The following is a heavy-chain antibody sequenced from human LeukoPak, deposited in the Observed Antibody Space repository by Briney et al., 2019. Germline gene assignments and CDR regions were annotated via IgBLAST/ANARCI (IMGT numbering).Heavy chain of an antibody. J-gene: IGHJ4*02. CDR2: IKEDGSEK. D-gene: IGHD4-23*01. CDR1: GFTFSNYW. Sequence: PGGSLRLSCAVSGFTFSNYWMSWLRHLPGKGLEWVANIKEDGSEKNYVDSVKGRFTISRDNAKNSLYLQMNSLRDEETPVYYCSRDEGAVVTTYRCGYWGQGTLVAVSS. V-gene: IGHV3-7*03. CDR3: SRDEGAVVTTYRCGY.